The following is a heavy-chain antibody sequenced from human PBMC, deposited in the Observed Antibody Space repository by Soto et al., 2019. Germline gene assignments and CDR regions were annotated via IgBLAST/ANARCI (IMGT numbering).Heavy chain of an antibody. D-gene: IGHD2-2*01. Sequence: ASVKVSCKASGYTFTSYGISWVRQAPGQGLEWLGWISAYNGNTNYAQKLQGRVTMTTDTSTSTAYMELRSLRSDDTAVYYCARDLLVVPAGTPHSRYWFDPWGQGTLVIVSS. CDR1: GYTFTSYG. CDR3: ARDLLVVPAGTPHSRYWFDP. J-gene: IGHJ5*02. V-gene: IGHV1-18*01. CDR2: ISAYNGNT.